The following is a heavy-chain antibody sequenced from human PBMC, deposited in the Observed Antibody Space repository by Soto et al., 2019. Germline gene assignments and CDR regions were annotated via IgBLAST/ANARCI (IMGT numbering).Heavy chain of an antibody. CDR2: IYYSGST. D-gene: IGHD5-12*01. Sequence: QLQLQESGPGLVKPSETLSLTCTVSSGSISSSSYYWGWIRQPPGKGLEWIGSIYYSGSTYYNPSLKSRVTISVDTSKNQFSLKLSSVTAADTAVYYCARHPPPLRLGYYYYGMDVWGQGTTVTVSS. CDR1: SGSISSSSYY. CDR3: ARHPPPLRLGYYYYGMDV. V-gene: IGHV4-39*01. J-gene: IGHJ6*02.